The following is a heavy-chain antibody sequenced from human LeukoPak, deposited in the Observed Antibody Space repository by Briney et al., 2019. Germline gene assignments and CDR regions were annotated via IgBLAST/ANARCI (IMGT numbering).Heavy chain of an antibody. V-gene: IGHV4-39*01. CDR3: ARRDGYNSEYYFDY. CDR1: GGSISSSIYY. D-gene: IGHD5-24*01. CDR2: IYYSGST. Sequence: SETLSLTCTVSGGSISSSIYYWGWIRQPPGKGLERIGSIYYSGSTYYNPSLKSRVTISVDTSKNQFSLKLSSVTAADTAVYYCARRDGYNSEYYFDYWGQGTLVTVSS. J-gene: IGHJ4*02.